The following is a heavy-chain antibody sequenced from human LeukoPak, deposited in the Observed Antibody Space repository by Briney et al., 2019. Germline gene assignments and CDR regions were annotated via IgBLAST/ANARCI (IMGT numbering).Heavy chain of an antibody. V-gene: IGHV4-59*08. CDR2: FHHTAGT. Sequence: SETLSLTCTVSGDSISGDYWSWIRQSPGKGLEWIGYFHHTAGTRYNPSLQSRVTISIDTSRNHFSLKLNSLSAADTPVYFCARLLDYDSSGDPDTFDIWGQGTMVTVSS. D-gene: IGHD3-22*01. CDR3: ARLLDYDSSGDPDTFDI. J-gene: IGHJ3*02. CDR1: GDSISGDY.